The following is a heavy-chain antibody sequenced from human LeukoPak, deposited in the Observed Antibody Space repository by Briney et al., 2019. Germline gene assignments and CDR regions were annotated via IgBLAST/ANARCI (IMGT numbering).Heavy chain of an antibody. CDR3: ARLIAAAGRGIDH. D-gene: IGHD6-13*01. CDR1: GGSISSSTYY. Sequence: SETLSLTYTVSGGSISSSTYYWGWIRQPPGKGLEWIGSIYYSGSTYYNPSLKSPVTISVDTSKNQFSLKLTSVTAADTAVYYCARLIAAAGRGIDHWGQGTLVTVSS. CDR2: IYYSGST. J-gene: IGHJ4*02. V-gene: IGHV4-39*01.